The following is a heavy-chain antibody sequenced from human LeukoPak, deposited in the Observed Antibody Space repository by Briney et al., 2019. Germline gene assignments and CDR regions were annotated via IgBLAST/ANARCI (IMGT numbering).Heavy chain of an antibody. Sequence: HPGGSLRLSCAASGFTFNNYLMTWVRQAPGKGLEWVANIKQDGNEKFYVDSVKGRFTISRDNAKNSLYLQMNSLRVEDTALYYCVSSSGWPGACDIWGQGTMVTVSS. CDR3: VSSSGWPGACDI. CDR2: IKQDGNEK. J-gene: IGHJ3*02. V-gene: IGHV3-7*01. CDR1: GFTFNNYL. D-gene: IGHD2-2*01.